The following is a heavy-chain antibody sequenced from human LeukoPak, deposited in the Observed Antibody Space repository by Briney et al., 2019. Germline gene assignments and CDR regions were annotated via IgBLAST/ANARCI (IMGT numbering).Heavy chain of an antibody. Sequence: PGGSLRLSCAASGFTFSSYAMTWVRQAPGKGLEWVSGISSSGSNTYYADSVKGRFTISRDNSKNTLSLQMNSLRVEDTAVYYCAKVPSGWSRSSDYWGQGTLVTVSS. V-gene: IGHV3-23*01. CDR1: GFTFSSYA. CDR3: AKVPSGWSRSSDY. J-gene: IGHJ4*02. CDR2: ISSSGSNT. D-gene: IGHD6-19*01.